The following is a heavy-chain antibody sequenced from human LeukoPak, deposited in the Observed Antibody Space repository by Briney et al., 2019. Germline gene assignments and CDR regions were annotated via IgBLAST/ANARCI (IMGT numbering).Heavy chain of an antibody. CDR1: GFTFGDYA. CDR2: IRSKASGGTT. CDR3: TRGVAAAGTFFRWFDP. V-gene: IGHV3-49*04. Sequence: PGGSLRLSCTASGFTFGDYAMSWVRQAPGKGLEWVGFIRSKASGGTTEYTASVKGRFTISRDDSKSIAYLQMNSLKTEDTAVYYCTRGVAAAGTFFRWFDPWGQGTLVTVSS. D-gene: IGHD6-13*01. J-gene: IGHJ5*02.